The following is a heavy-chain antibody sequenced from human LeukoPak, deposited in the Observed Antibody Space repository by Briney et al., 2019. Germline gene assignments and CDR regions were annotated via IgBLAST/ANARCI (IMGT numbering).Heavy chain of an antibody. CDR1: GYTFTSYG. Sequence: GASVKVSCKASGYTFTSYGISWVRQAPGQGLEWMGWISAYNGNTNYAQKLQGRVTMTTDTSTSTAYMELRSLRSDDTAVYYCAISELLWFVPDAFDIWGQGTMVTVSS. CDR3: AISELLWFVPDAFDI. V-gene: IGHV1-18*01. J-gene: IGHJ3*02. CDR2: ISAYNGNT. D-gene: IGHD3-10*01.